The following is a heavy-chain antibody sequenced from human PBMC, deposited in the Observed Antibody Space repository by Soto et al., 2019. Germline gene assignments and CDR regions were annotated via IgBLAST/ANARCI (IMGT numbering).Heavy chain of an antibody. V-gene: IGHV4-31*03. CDR1: GGSISSGGYH. CDR2: VYHIGHA. J-gene: IGHJ5*02. D-gene: IGHD3-10*02. CDR3: TRELGRGASIVRGARWFDP. Sequence: QVQLQESGPGLVKPSETLTLTCTVSGGSISSGGYHWTWLRLSPGKGLAWIGYVYHIGHADYHTSLTGRLSISVDTAMNQFSLNLNALSAADTALYYFTRELGRGASIVRGARWFDPCGQGRMVTVSS.